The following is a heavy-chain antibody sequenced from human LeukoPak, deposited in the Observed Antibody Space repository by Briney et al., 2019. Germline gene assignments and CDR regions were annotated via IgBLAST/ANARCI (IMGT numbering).Heavy chain of an antibody. CDR2: ISWNSGSI. Sequence: PGGSLRLSCAASGFTFDDYAMHWVRQAPGKGLEWVSGISWNSGSIGYADSVKGRFTISRDNAKNSLYLQMNSLRAEDTALYYCAKSLLWDSSSSGWFDYWGQGTLVTVSS. CDR1: GFTFDDYA. CDR3: AKSLLWDSSSSGWFDY. V-gene: IGHV3-9*01. D-gene: IGHD6-6*01. J-gene: IGHJ4*02.